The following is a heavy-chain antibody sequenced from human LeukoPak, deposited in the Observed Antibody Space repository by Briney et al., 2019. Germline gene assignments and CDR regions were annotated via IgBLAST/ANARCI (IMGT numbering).Heavy chain of an antibody. CDR2: IGNTET. J-gene: IGHJ4*02. V-gene: IGHV3-23*01. CDR1: GFTFNTNA. CDR3: AKDWIQFNRVFDCFDS. D-gene: IGHD2-21*01. Sequence: GGSLRLSCATSGFTFNTNAMSWVRQAPGKGLEWVSTIGNTETFYADSVTGRFTISRDNSKNTVYLHMNSLSVEDTAVYYCAKDWIQFNRVFDCFDSWGQGTLVTVSS.